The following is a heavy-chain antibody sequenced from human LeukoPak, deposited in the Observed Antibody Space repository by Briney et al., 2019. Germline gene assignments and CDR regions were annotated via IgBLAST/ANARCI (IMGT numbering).Heavy chain of an antibody. D-gene: IGHD1-7*01. J-gene: IGHJ4*02. CDR1: GFTFSIYA. Sequence: GGSLRLSCAASGFTFSIYAMSWVRQAPGKGLEWVANIKQDGSEKYYVNSVKGRFTISRDNAKNSLYLQMNSLRAEDTAIYYCAREDDWNYEDYWGQGTLVTVSS. CDR3: AREDDWNYEDY. V-gene: IGHV3-7*01. CDR2: IKQDGSEK.